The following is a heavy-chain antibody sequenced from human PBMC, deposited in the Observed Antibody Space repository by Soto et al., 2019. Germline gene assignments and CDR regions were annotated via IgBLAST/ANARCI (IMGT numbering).Heavy chain of an antibody. CDR3: AKEFYGGTGDAFDV. D-gene: IGHD2-15*01. CDR1: VFSCSNYG. V-gene: IGHV3-30*18. J-gene: IGHJ3*01. CDR2: CSYDGRNK. Sequence: RSLRLSCAGSVFSCSNYGIHRVRQAPGQGLEWVAGCSYDGRNKYYGDYVKGRFPISRDDSKNTVSLQMNSLQTEVTAVYYCAKEFYGGTGDAFDVWGQGTMVTVSS.